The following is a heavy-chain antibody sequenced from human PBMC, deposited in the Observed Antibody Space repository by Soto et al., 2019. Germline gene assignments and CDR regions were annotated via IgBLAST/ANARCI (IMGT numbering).Heavy chain of an antibody. V-gene: IGHV1-8*02. CDR1: GYTFTGYY. J-gene: IGHJ3*02. CDR3: ARGLVLSSASEAFDI. CDR2: MNPNSGNT. D-gene: IGHD3-22*01. Sequence: ASVKVSCKASGYTFTGYYMHWVRQAPGQGLEWMGWMNPNSGNTGYAQKFQGRVTMTRNTSISTAYMELSSLRSEDTAVYYCARGLVLSSASEAFDIWGQGTMVTVSS.